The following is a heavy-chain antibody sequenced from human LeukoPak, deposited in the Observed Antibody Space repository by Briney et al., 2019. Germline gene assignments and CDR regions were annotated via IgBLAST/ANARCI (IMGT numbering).Heavy chain of an antibody. CDR2: TYYNGRT. J-gene: IGHJ3*02. Sequence: PSETLSLTCTVSGDSINNNNYYWGWIRQPPGKGLEWIGNTYYNGRTYYSPSLKSRGTMSVDTSNNQFSLKLSSVTAADTAVYYCARITDRTIFGEIMHGFDIWGQGTPVTVSS. V-gene: IGHV4-39*01. CDR3: ARITDRTIFGEIMHGFDI. CDR1: GDSINNNNYY. D-gene: IGHD3-3*01.